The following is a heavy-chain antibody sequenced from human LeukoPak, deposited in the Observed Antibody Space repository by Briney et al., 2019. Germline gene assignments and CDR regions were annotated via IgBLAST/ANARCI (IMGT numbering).Heavy chain of an antibody. CDR3: ARAPDYSGSYLDY. V-gene: IGHV1-8*01. CDR1: GYTFTSYD. J-gene: IGHJ4*02. Sequence: ASVKVSCKASGYTFTSYDINWVRQATGQGLEWMGWMNPNGGNTGYAQKFQGRVTMTRNTFISTAYMELSSLRFEDTAVSYCARAPDYSGSYLDYWGQGNLVTVSS. CDR2: MNPNGGNT. D-gene: IGHD1-26*01.